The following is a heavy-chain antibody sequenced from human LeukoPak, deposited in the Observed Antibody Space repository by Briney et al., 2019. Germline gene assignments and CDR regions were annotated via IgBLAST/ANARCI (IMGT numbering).Heavy chain of an antibody. V-gene: IGHV3-30-3*01. Sequence: PGGSLRLSCAASGFTFSSYAMHWVRQAPGKGLEWVAVISYDGSNKYYADSVKGRFTISRDNSKNTLYPQMNSLRAEDTAVYYCARGPAGMDVWGQGTTVTVSS. CDR3: ARGPAGMDV. J-gene: IGHJ6*02. CDR1: GFTFSSYA. CDR2: ISYDGSNK.